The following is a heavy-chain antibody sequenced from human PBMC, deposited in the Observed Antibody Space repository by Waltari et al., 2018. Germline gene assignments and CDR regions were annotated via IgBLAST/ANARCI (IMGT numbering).Heavy chain of an antibody. J-gene: IGHJ4*02. CDR1: GFTFSSYA. D-gene: IGHD4-17*01. CDR2: VSDSGGST. V-gene: IGHV3-23*01. Sequence: EVQLLESGGGLGQPGGSLRLSCVASGFTFSSYALPWVRQAPGKGLEWVSGVSDSGGSTYYADSVKGRFTISRDNSKNTLHLQMNSLRAEDTAVYYCASLERGDYGGFDYWGLGTLVTVSS. CDR3: ASLERGDYGGFDY.